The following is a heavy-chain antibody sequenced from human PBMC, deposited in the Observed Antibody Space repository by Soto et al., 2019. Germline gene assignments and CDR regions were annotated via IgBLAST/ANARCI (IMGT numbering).Heavy chain of an antibody. CDR3: ASAEWLRFNYYYGMDV. CDR1: GYSFTSYW. CDR2: IDPSDSYT. J-gene: IGHJ6*02. Sequence: GESLKISCKGSGYSFTSYWISWVRQMPGKGLEWRGRIDPSDSYTNYSPSFQGHVTISADKSISTAYLQWSSLKASDTAMYYCASAEWLRFNYYYGMDVWGQGTTVTVSS. V-gene: IGHV5-10-1*01. D-gene: IGHD5-12*01.